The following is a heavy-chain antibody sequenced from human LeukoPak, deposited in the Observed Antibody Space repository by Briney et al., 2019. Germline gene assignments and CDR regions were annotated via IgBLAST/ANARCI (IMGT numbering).Heavy chain of an antibody. Sequence: SETLSLTCNVSGGSISNNNYFWAWIRQPPGKGLEWLGSIFYTGTAYYSPSLESPVTISVDTSKNQFSLKLSSVTAADTAVYYCARLSGAIDNSYSFDYWGQGTLVTVSS. CDR1: GGSISNNNYF. CDR3: ARLSGAIDNSYSFDY. V-gene: IGHV4-39*07. CDR2: IFYTGTA. J-gene: IGHJ4*02. D-gene: IGHD1-26*01.